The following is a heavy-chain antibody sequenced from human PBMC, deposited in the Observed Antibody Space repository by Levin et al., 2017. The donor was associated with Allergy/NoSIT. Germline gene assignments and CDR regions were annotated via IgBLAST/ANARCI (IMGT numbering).Heavy chain of an antibody. CDR1: GFTFSDYY. D-gene: IGHD3-10*01. CDR2: ISTRGDTI. J-gene: IGHJ4*02. V-gene: IGHV3-11*01. Sequence: KLGESLKISCAASGFTFSDYYMSWVRQAPGKGLEWVSYISTRGDTINYADSVKGRFTISRDNAKNSLYLQMDSLRAEDTAVYYCARVKGSYSIDYWGQGTLVTVSS. CDR3: ARVKGSYSIDY.